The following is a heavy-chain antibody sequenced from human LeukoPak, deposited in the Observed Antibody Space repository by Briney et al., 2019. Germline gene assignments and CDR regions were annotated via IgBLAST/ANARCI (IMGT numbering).Heavy chain of an antibody. J-gene: IGHJ4*02. V-gene: IGHV1-18*01. CDR1: GYTFTSYG. CDR2: ISAYNGNT. Sequence: GASVKVSCKASGYTFTSYGISWVRQAPGQGLEWMGWISAYNGNTNYAQKLQGRVIMTTDTSTSTAYMELRSLRSDDTAVYYCERDPSDRIRYFDWLPTRTDFDYWGQGTLVTVSS. CDR3: ERDPSDRIRYFDWLPTRTDFDY. D-gene: IGHD3-9*01.